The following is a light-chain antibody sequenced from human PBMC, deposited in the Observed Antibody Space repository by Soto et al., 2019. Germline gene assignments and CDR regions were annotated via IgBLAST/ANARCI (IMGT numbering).Light chain of an antibody. V-gene: IGKV3-20*01. CDR2: GVS. J-gene: IGKJ1*01. CDR1: QSVSRSY. CDR3: QQYEA. Sequence: ELVLTQSPGTLSMSPGERATVSCRASQSVSRSYLTWYQQKPGQAPRVLIYGVSSRATGVPDRFSGSWSGTDFSLTISGLEPEDFAVYYCQQYEAFGQGTMVAIK.